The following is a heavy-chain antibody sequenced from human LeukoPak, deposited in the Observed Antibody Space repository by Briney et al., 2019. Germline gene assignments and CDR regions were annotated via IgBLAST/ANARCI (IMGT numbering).Heavy chain of an antibody. Sequence: SVKVSCKTSGGTFTSYAITWVRQAPGQGLEWMGKFIPISGTTNYAQKFQGRVTFTADESTSTAYMELSSLRSEDTALYYCARKLRLGGNWFDPWGQGTLVTVSS. V-gene: IGHV1-69*13. J-gene: IGHJ5*02. CDR3: ARKLRLGGNWFDP. D-gene: IGHD1-26*01. CDR1: GGTFTSYA. CDR2: FIPISGTT.